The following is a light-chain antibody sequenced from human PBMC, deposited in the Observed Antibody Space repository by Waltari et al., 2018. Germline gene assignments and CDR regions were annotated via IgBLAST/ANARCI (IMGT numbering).Light chain of an antibody. J-gene: IGKJ2*01. Sequence: DIQMTQSPSTLSASVGDRLIITCRASQTIRTWLAWYQQKSGKAPKLLIYKASSLESGVPPRFSGSGSGTEFTLTISSLQPDDFATYHCQQYNSYPYTFGQGTKLEIK. CDR1: QTIRTW. V-gene: IGKV1-5*03. CDR2: KAS. CDR3: QQYNSYPYT.